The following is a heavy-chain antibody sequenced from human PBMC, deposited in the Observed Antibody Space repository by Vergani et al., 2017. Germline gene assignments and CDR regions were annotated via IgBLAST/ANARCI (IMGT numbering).Heavy chain of an antibody. J-gene: IGHJ4*02. V-gene: IGHV3-11*01. CDR2: ISSSGSTI. CDR3: AREYYDILTGSTGAVGYFDY. D-gene: IGHD3-9*01. CDR1: GFPFSDYY. Sequence: QVQLVESGGGLVKPGGSLRLSCAASGFPFSDYYMSWIRQAPGKGLEWVSYISSSGSTIYYADSVKGRFTISRDNAKNSLYLQMNSLRAEDTAEYYCAREYYDILTGSTGAVGYFDYWGQGTLVTVSS.